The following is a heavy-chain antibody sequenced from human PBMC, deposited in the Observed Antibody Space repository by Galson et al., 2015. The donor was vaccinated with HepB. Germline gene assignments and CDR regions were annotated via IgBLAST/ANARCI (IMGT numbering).Heavy chain of an antibody. CDR3: AKDGSVVVPAATSNLIDY. D-gene: IGHD2-2*01. CDR2: ISNSGGST. Sequence: SLRLSCAASGFTFSSYAMNWVRQAPGKGLEWLSAISNSGGSTYYADSVKGRFTISRDNSKNTLYLQMNSLRAEDTAVYYCAKDGSVVVPAATSNLIDYWGQGTLVTVSS. V-gene: IGHV3-23*01. CDR1: GFTFSSYA. J-gene: IGHJ4*02.